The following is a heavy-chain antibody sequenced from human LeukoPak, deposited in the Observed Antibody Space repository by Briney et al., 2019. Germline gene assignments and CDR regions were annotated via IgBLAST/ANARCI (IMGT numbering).Heavy chain of an antibody. J-gene: IGHJ4*02. CDR2: IYYSGST. D-gene: IGHD5-18*01. Sequence: SVTLSLTCIVSGGSIRSDYWSWIRQPPGKGLEWIGYIYYSGSTNYNPSLKSRVTISVDTSKNQFSLKLNSVTAADTAVYFCARERAAMDSWGQGTLVTVSS. V-gene: IGHV4-59*01. CDR1: GGSIRSDY. CDR3: ARERAAMDS.